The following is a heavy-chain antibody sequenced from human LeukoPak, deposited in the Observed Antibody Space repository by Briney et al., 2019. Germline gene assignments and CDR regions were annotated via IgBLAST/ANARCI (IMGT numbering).Heavy chain of an antibody. CDR1: GFSFSTYW. D-gene: IGHD6-13*01. Sequence: PTGGSLRLSCAASGFSFSTYWMSWVRQTPEKGLEFVANIDQGGSVRNYMDSLKGRCTISRDNAKESLYLEINSLRADDTAVYYCARDPESSSFDLWGRGALVTVSS. J-gene: IGHJ4*02. CDR3: ARDPESSSFDL. CDR2: IDQGGSVR. V-gene: IGHV3-7*01.